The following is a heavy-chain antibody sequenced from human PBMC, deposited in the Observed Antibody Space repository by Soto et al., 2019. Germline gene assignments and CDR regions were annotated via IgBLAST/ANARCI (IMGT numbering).Heavy chain of an antibody. CDR2: IYYSGST. Sequence: QVQLQESGPGLVKPSETLSLTCTVSGGSISSYYWSWIRQPPGKGLEWIGYIYYSGSTNYNPSLKSRVTISVATSKNQFSLKLSSVTAADTAVYYCARGSRFRGDLDYWGQGTLVTVSS. CDR1: GGSISSYY. CDR3: ARGSRFRGDLDY. D-gene: IGHD3-16*02. J-gene: IGHJ4*02. V-gene: IGHV4-59*01.